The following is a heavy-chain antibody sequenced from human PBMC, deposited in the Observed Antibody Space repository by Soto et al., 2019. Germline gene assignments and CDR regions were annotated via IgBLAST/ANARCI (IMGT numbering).Heavy chain of an antibody. CDR2: ISAYNGNT. V-gene: IGHV1-18*01. CDR3: AGLRGYRGDAPYFDY. Sequence: QVQLVQSGAEVKKPGASVKVSCKASGYTFTSYGISWVRQAPGQGLEWMGWISAYNGNTNYAQKLQGRVTMTTDTSTSTTYMELRSLRSDDTAVYYCAGLRGYRGDAPYFDYWGQGTLVTVSS. CDR1: GYTFTSYG. D-gene: IGHD5-12*01. J-gene: IGHJ4*02.